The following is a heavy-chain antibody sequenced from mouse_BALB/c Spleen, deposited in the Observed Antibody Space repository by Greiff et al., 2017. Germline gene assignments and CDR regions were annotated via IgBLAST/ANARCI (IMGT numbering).Heavy chain of an antibody. V-gene: IGHV1-7*01. Sequence: QVQLQQSGAELAKPGASVKMSCKASGYTFTSYWMHWVKQRPGQGLEWIGYINPSTGYTEYNQKFKDKATLTADKPSSTAYMQLSSLTSEDSAVYYCARSGGWFAYWGQGTLVTVSA. CDR3: ARSGGWFAY. D-gene: IGHD1-1*02. CDR2: INPSTGYT. CDR1: GYTFTSYW. J-gene: IGHJ3*01.